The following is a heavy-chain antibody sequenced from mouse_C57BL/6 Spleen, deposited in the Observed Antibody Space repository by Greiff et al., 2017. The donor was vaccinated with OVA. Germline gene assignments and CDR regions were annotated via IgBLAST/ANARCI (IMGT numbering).Heavy chain of an antibody. Sequence: QVQLQQSGPELVKPGASVKISCKASGYAFSSSWMNWVKQRPGKGLEWIGRIYPGDGDTNYNGKFKGKATLTADKSSSTAYMQLSSLTSEDSAVYFCAREGYDYGDAMDYWGQGTSVTVSS. CDR2: IYPGDGDT. CDR3: AREGYDYGDAMDY. J-gene: IGHJ4*01. D-gene: IGHD2-4*01. CDR1: GYAFSSSW. V-gene: IGHV1-82*01.